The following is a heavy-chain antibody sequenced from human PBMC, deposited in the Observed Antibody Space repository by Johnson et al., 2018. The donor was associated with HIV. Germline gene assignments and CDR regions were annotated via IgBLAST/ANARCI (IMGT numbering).Heavy chain of an antibody. J-gene: IGHJ3*02. Sequence: QVQLVESGGGVVQPGRSLRLSCAASGFRFRSYVMHWVRQAPGRGLEWVAAISFAGTKIYYADSVKGRFTISRENSKNMLYLQMNSLRAEDTAVYYCAKTHTYGGAFDIWGQGTMVTVSS. V-gene: IGHV3-33*05. CDR3: AKTHTYGGAFDI. CDR2: ISFAGTKI. D-gene: IGHD5-18*01. CDR1: GFRFRSYV.